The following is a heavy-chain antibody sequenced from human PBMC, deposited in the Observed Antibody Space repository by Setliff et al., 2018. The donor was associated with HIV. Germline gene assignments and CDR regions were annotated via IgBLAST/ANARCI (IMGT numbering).Heavy chain of an antibody. Sequence: AGGSLRLSCAASGFTFRNYKFNWVRQAPGRGLEWVSSISIGSGGAIDYAESVQGRFTVSRDNSKNSLYLQMNSLRVEDTAVYYCARDYLYYNMYNGSPVYGMDVWGQGTTVTVSS. J-gene: IGHJ6*02. CDR2: ISIGSGGAI. D-gene: IGHD3-10*01. CDR1: GFTFRNYK. V-gene: IGHV3-48*03. CDR3: ARDYLYYNMYNGSPVYGMDV.